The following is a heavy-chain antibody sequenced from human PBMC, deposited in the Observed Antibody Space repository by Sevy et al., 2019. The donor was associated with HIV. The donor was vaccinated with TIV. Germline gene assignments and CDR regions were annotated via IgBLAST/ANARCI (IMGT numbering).Heavy chain of an antibody. Sequence: GGSLRLSCAASGFTFSTYWMTWVRQAPGKGLEWAANINQDGNEKYYVDSVKGRFTISRDNAKNSLYLQMNSLRAEDPAVYFCARTMCSSRTAIGGIATDDAFDIWGQGTLVTVSS. D-gene: IGHD3-10*01. J-gene: IGHJ3*02. CDR2: INQDGNEK. V-gene: IGHV3-7*01. CDR3: ARTMCSSRTAIGGIATDDAFDI. CDR1: GFTFSTYW.